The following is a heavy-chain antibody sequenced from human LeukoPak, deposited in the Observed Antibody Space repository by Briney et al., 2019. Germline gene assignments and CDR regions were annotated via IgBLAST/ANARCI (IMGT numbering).Heavy chain of an antibody. V-gene: IGHV1-18*01. J-gene: IGHJ4*02. CDR1: GYTFRSYG. D-gene: IGHD4-17*01. CDR3: ARDLTTVTPIDS. Sequence: ASVKVSCKASGYTFRSYGISWVRQAPGQGLEWMGWISTYDGNTHFAQHFLGKINMTTDTSTTTAYMELRSLRSDDTAVYFCARDLTTVTPIDSWGQGTLVTVSS. CDR2: ISTYDGNT.